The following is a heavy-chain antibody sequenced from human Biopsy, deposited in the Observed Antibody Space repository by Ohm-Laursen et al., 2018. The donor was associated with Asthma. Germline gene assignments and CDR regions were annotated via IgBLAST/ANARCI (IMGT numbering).Heavy chain of an antibody. V-gene: IGHV3-23*01. Sequence: GSLRLSCAASGFAVSRDYMFWVRQAPGKGLEWVSAISGSGDNTYYADSVKGRLTISRDNSKNTLYLQMNSLRAEDTAVYYCAKDGRGGTPDNWFDPWGQGTLVTVSS. D-gene: IGHD1-7*01. CDR1: GFAVSRDY. CDR3: AKDGRGGTPDNWFDP. CDR2: ISGSGDNT. J-gene: IGHJ5*02.